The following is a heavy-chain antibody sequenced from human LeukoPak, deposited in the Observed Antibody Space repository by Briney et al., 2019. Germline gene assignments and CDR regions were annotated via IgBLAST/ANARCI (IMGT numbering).Heavy chain of an antibody. J-gene: IGHJ6*02. CDR3: AKDYGSYCSGGSCYSGSYGMDV. CDR2: ISGSGGST. CDR1: GFTFSSYA. D-gene: IGHD2-15*01. Sequence: GGSLRLSCAASGFTFSSYAMSWVRQAPGKGLEWVSAISGSGGSTYYADSVKGRFTISRDNSKNTLYPQMNSLRAEDTAVYYCAKDYGSYCSGGSCYSGSYGMDVWGQGTTVTVSS. V-gene: IGHV3-23*01.